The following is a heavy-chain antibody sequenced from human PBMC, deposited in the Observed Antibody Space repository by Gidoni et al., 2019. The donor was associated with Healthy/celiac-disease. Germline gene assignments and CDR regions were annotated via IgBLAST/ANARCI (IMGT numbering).Heavy chain of an antibody. J-gene: IGHJ6*02. V-gene: IGHV3-9*01. Sequence: EVQLVESGGGLVQPGRSLRLSCAASGFTFGDYAMHWVRQAPGKGLEWVSGISWNSGSIGYADSVKGRFTISRDNAKNSLYLQMNSLRAEDTALYYCAKDLDCSSTSCYTGMDYYYYGMDVWGQGTTVTVSS. CDR3: AKDLDCSSTSCYTGMDYYYYGMDV. CDR1: GFTFGDYA. D-gene: IGHD2-2*02. CDR2: ISWNSGSI.